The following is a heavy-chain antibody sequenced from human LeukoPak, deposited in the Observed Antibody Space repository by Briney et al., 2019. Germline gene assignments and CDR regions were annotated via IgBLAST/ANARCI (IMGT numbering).Heavy chain of an antibody. D-gene: IGHD2-2*02. J-gene: IGHJ5*02. Sequence: GSSVKVSCKASGGTFSSYAISWVRQAPGLGLELMGGIIPNFGTAHYAQKFQGRVTITADESTSTAYMELSSLRSEDTAVYYCARDRPGRYCSNTSCYTASPFDPWGQGTLVIVSS. CDR3: ARDRPGRYCSNTSCYTASPFDP. CDR1: GGTFSSYA. CDR2: IIPNFGTA. V-gene: IGHV1-69*01.